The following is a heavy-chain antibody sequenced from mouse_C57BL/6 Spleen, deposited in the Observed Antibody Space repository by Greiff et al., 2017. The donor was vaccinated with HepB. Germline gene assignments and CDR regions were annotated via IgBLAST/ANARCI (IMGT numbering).Heavy chain of an antibody. V-gene: IGHV1-39*01. CDR2: INPNYGTT. D-gene: IGHD2-3*01. Sequence: VHVKQSGPELVKPGASVKISCKASGYSFTDYNMNWVKQSNGKSLEWIGVINPNYGTTSYNQKFKGKATLTVDQSSSTAYMQLNSLTSEDSAVYYCAREGSMRIIYFDYWGQGTTLTVSS. CDR1: GYSFTDYN. CDR3: AREGSMRIIYFDY. J-gene: IGHJ2*01.